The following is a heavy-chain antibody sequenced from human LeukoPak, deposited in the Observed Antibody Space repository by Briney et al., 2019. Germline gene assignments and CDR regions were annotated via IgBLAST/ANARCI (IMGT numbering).Heavy chain of an antibody. CDR2: ISWNSGSI. D-gene: IGHD3-10*01. CDR1: GFTFDDYA. CDR3: ATPPLFGSXTDX. V-gene: IGHV3-9*01. Sequence: GGSLRLSCAASGFTFDDYAMHWVRQAPGKGLEWVSGISWNSGSIGYADSVKGRFTISRDNAKNSLYLQMNSLRAEDTAVYYCATPPLFGSXTDXWGXXXLVTVSS. J-gene: IGHJ4*01.